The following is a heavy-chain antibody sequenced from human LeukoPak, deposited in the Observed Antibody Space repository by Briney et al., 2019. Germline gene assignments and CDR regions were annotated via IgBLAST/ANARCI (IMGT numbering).Heavy chain of an antibody. D-gene: IGHD6-6*01. CDR1: GDSISTSNSY. CDR3: ARDQRVSSSRGAFDC. J-gene: IGHJ4*02. CDR2: IYYSGST. Sequence: KPSETLSLTCTVSGDSISTSNSYWGWIRQPPGKGLEWIGSIYYSGSTYYNPSLKSRVTISVDTSKNQFSLKLSSVTAADTAVYYCARDQRVSSSRGAFDCWGQGTLVTVSS. V-gene: IGHV4-39*07.